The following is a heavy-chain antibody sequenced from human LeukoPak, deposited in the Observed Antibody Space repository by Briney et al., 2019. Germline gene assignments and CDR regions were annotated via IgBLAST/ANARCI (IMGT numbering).Heavy chain of an antibody. CDR1: GFTFHDYT. V-gene: IGHV3-43*01. CDR2: INWDGSNT. CDR3: AKGSTTRGFAFDI. J-gene: IGHJ3*02. Sequence: GGSLGLSCAASGFTFHDYTMHWVRQAPGKGLEWVSLINWDGSNTYHADSVKGRFTISRDNSKNSLYLQMNGLRTEDTALYYCAKGSTTRGFAFDIWGQGTMVTVSS. D-gene: IGHD1-7*01.